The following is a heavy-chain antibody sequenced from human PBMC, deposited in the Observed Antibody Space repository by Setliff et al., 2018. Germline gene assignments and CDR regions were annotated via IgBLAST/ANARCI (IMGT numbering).Heavy chain of an antibody. Sequence: SETLSLTCTISGDSISDISYYWGFIRQSPGKGPEWIGSIYYSGSTNNNPSLKSRVTISVDTSKNQFSLKLSSVSAADTAVYYCARARSGDYSDSTGYLDYWGQGTLVTVSS. V-gene: IGHV4-39*01. CDR3: ARARSGDYSDSTGYLDY. CDR2: IYYSGST. D-gene: IGHD3-22*01. J-gene: IGHJ4*02. CDR1: GDSISDISYY.